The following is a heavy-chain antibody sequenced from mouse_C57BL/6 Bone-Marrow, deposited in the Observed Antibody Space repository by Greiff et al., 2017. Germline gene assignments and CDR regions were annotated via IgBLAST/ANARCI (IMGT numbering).Heavy chain of an antibody. V-gene: IGHV1-4*01. CDR1: GYTFTSYT. CDR2: INPSSGYT. CDR3: AIYDGYYYYAMDY. D-gene: IGHD2-3*01. J-gene: IGHJ4*01. Sequence: QVQLKQSGAELARPGASVKMSCKASGYTFTSYTMHWVKQRPGQGLEWIGYINPSSGYTKYNQKFKDKATLTADKSSSTAYMQLSSLTSEDSAVYYCAIYDGYYYYAMDYWGQGTSVTVSS.